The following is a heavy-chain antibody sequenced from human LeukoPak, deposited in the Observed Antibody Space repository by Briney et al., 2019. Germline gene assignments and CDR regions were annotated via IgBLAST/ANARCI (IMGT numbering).Heavy chain of an antibody. CDR1: GFTFNNYA. D-gene: IGHD1-26*01. J-gene: IGHJ4*02. CDR3: ARDGIVGSPLFKFDY. V-gene: IGHV3-30-3*01. CDR2: ISFDGGNK. Sequence: PGRSLRLSCAASGFTFNNYAIHWVCQAPGKGLEWVAIISFDGGNKYYADSVKGRFTISRDNSKNTLYLQMNSLRAEDTAVYYRARDGIVGSPLFKFDYWGQGTLVTVSS.